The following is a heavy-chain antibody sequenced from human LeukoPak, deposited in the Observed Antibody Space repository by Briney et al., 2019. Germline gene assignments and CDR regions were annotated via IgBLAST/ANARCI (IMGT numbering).Heavy chain of an antibody. CDR3: ARDRRVTRLFSSRNYYYMDV. CDR1: DGSISDSY. D-gene: IGHD2-21*02. Sequence: SETLSLTCTVSDGSISDSYWSWIRQSPGKGLEWIGYIFYTGFTHYNPSLESRVTISVDTSKKQFSLRLNSVTAADTAVYYCARDRRVTRLFSSRNYYYMDVWGKGTTVTVSS. V-gene: IGHV4-59*01. J-gene: IGHJ6*03. CDR2: IFYTGFT.